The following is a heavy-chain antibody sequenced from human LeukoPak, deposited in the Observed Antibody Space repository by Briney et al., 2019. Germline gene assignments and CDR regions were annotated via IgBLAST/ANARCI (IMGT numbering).Heavy chain of an antibody. Sequence: GGSLRLSCAASGFTFSSYAMSWVRQAAGKGLEWVSAISGSGGSTYYADSVKGRFTISRDNSKNTLYLQMNSLRAEDTAVYYCAKTDRGYYDSLAFDIWGQGTMVTVSS. D-gene: IGHD3-22*01. CDR3: AKTDRGYYDSLAFDI. CDR2: ISGSGGST. J-gene: IGHJ3*02. V-gene: IGHV3-23*01. CDR1: GFTFSSYA.